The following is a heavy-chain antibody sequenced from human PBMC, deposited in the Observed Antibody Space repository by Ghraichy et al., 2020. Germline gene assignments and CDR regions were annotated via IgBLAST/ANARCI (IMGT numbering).Heavy chain of an antibody. CDR3: ARDRDGVGGTFDY. J-gene: IGHJ4*02. CDR2: IYSDGRT. CDR1: GITVSSNY. Sequence: GGSLRLSCTASGITVSSNYMRWVRQVPGNGLEWDSVIYSDGRTFYAATVRGRFAISRDDSKNTVYLQMNNLKAEETAVYYCARDRDGVGGTFDYWGQGTLVTVFS. D-gene: IGHD1-26*01. V-gene: IGHV3-66*01.